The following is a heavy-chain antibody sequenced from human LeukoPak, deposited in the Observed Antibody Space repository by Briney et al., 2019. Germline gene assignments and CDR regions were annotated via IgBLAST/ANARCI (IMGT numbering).Heavy chain of an antibody. J-gene: IGHJ6*03. CDR3: ASVLGAYYYMDV. D-gene: IGHD3-16*01. CDR1: GFTFSSYE. Sequence: GGSLRLSCAASGFTFSSYEMNWVRQAPGRGLEWVSYISSSGSTIYYADSVKGRFTISRDKAKNSLYLQMNSLRAEDTAVYYCASVLGAYYYMDVWGKGTTVTISS. CDR2: ISSSGSTI. V-gene: IGHV3-48*03.